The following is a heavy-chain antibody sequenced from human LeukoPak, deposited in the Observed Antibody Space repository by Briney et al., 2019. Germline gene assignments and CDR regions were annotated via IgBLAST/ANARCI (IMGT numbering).Heavy chain of an antibody. CDR2: ISAYNGNT. J-gene: IGHJ4*02. V-gene: IGHV1-18*01. D-gene: IGHD6-19*01. CDR3: ARELHEGSGWSDVDY. Sequence: ASVKVSCKASGYTFTSYGISWVRQAPGQGLEWMGWISAYNGNTNYAQKLQGRVTMTTDTSTSTAYMERRSLRSDDTAVYYCARELHEGSGWSDVDYWGQGTLVTVSS. CDR1: GYTFTSYG.